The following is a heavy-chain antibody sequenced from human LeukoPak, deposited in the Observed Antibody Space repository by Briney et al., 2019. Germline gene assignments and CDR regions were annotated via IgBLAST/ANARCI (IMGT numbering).Heavy chain of an antibody. CDR2: ISSSGSTI. V-gene: IGHV3-11*01. CDR1: GFTFSDYY. Sequence: GRSLRLSCAASGFTFSDYYMSWIRQAPGKGLEWVSYISSSGSTIYYADSVKGRFTISRDNAKNSLYLQMNSLRAEDTAVYYCAGAGYSSSWYYFDYWGQGTLVTVSS. CDR3: AGAGYSSSWYYFDY. J-gene: IGHJ4*02. D-gene: IGHD6-13*01.